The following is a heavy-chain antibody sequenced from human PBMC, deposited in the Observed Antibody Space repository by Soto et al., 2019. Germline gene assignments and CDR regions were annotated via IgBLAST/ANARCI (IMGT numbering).Heavy chain of an antibody. CDR1: GFTFSSYA. D-gene: IGHD3-22*01. V-gene: IGHV3-23*01. Sequence: PGESLKISCAASGFTFSSYAMSWVRQAPGKGLEWVSAISGSGGSTYYADSVKGRFTISRDNSKNTLYLQMNSLRAEDTAVYYCAKKRGDSSGYYPAGVDYWGQGTLVTVSS. CDR2: ISGSGGST. J-gene: IGHJ4*02. CDR3: AKKRGDSSGYYPAGVDY.